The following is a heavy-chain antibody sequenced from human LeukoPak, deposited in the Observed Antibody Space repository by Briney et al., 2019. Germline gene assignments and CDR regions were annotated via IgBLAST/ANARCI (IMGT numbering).Heavy chain of an antibody. D-gene: IGHD5-18*01. CDR2: ISSSSSTI. CDR3: ARKPPVDTRMVDY. J-gene: IGHJ4*02. V-gene: IGHV3-48*01. CDR1: GFTFSSYS. Sequence: GGSLRLSCAASGFTFSSYSMTWVRQAPGKGLEWVSYISSSSSTIYYADSVKGRFTISRDNAKNSLYLQMNSLRAEDTAVYCCARKPPVDTRMVDYWGQGTLVTVSS.